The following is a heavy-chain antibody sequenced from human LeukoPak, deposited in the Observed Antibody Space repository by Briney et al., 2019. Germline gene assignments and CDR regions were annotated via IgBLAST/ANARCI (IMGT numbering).Heavy chain of an antibody. CDR3: ARRGYYDVLTGSAYFFDC. V-gene: IGHV3-23*01. D-gene: IGHD3-9*01. CDR2: ICSSGGST. Sequence: GGSLRLSCAASGFTFSNYAMNWVRQAPGKGLEWVSTICSSGGSTYYADSVKGRFTISRDNSKNTLYLQMNSLRAEDTAVYYCARRGYYDVLTGSAYFFDCWGQGTLVTVSS. CDR1: GFTFSNYA. J-gene: IGHJ4*02.